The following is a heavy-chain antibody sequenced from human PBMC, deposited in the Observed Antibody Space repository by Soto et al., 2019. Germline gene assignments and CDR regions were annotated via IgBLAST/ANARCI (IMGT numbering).Heavy chain of an antibody. CDR3: ARGSSIAGLYYGMDV. CDR2: NYYSGIT. CDR1: GGSISSGGYY. J-gene: IGHJ6*02. V-gene: IGHV4-31*03. D-gene: IGHD6-6*01. Sequence: SETLSLTCTVSGGSISSGGYYWTWIRHHPGKGLEWIGYNYYSGITYYNPSLKSRVTISLDTSKNQFSLKLSSVTAADTAVYYCARGSSIAGLYYGMDVWGQGTTVTVS.